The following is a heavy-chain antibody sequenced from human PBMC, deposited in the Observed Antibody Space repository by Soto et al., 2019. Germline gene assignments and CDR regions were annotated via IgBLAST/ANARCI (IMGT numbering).Heavy chain of an antibody. V-gene: IGHV3-21*01. Sequence: GGSLRLSCAASGFTFSSYSMNWVRQAPGKGLEWVSSISSSSSYIYYADSVKGRFTISRDNAKNSLYLQMNSLRAEDTAVYYCARKGLGGSYSILRLSSAFDIWGQGTMVTVSS. CDR1: GFTFSSYS. J-gene: IGHJ3*02. CDR3: ARKGLGGSYSILRLSSAFDI. CDR2: ISSSSSYI. D-gene: IGHD1-26*01.